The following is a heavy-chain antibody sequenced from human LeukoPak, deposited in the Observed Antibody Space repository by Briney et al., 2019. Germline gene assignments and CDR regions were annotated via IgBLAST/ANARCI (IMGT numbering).Heavy chain of an antibody. CDR3: AKDYRWAYDY. J-gene: IGHJ4*02. V-gene: IGHV3-30*02. D-gene: IGHD2-8*02. Sequence: GGSLRLSRAASGFTFGSFGMHWVRQAPGKGLEWITYIRLDGSGKYYADSVKGRFTISRDNSRNTLYMQMNSLRVEDTAVYYCAKDYRWAYDYWGQGTLVTVSS. CDR1: GFTFGSFG. CDR2: IRLDGSGK.